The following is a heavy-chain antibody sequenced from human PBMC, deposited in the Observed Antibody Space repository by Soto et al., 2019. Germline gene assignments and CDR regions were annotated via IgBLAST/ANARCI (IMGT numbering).Heavy chain of an antibody. CDR2: INPNSGGT. J-gene: IGHJ5*02. CDR3: ARGPITIFGVVTPRWWFDP. D-gene: IGHD3-3*01. V-gene: IGHV1-2*02. CDR1: GYTFTGYY. Sequence: QVQLVQSGAEVKKPGASVKVSCKASGYTFTGYYMHWVRQAPAQGLEWMGWINPNSGGTNYAQKFQGRVTMTRDTSISKAYMELSRLRSDDTAVYYCARGPITIFGVVTPRWWFDPWGQGTLVTVSS.